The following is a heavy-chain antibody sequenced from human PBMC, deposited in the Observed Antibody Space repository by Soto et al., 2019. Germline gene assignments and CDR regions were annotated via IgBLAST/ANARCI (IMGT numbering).Heavy chain of an antibody. CDR1: GGSISSYY. CDR2: IYYSGST. V-gene: IGHV4-59*01. J-gene: IGHJ5*02. D-gene: IGHD3-22*01. CDR3: ARGRDSSGYNWFDP. Sequence: QVQLQESGPGLVKPSETLSLTCTVSGGSISSYYWSWIRQPPGKGLEWIGYIYYSGSTNYNPSLKRRVTITVDTSKNQFSLKLSSVTAADTAVYYCARGRDSSGYNWFDPWGQGTLVTVSS.